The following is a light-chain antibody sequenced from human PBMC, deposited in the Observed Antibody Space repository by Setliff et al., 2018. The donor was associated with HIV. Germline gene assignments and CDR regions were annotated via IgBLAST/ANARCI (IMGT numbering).Light chain of an antibody. Sequence: QSALAQPASVSGSPGQSITISCTGTSSGVGGYNFVSWYQQHPGKAPKLIIYKVRNRPSGVSNRFSGSKSGNTASLTISGLQAEDEADYYCSSYATSNTLPFGTGTKVTVL. CDR2: KVR. V-gene: IGLV2-14*01. CDR3: SSYATSNTLP. J-gene: IGLJ1*01. CDR1: SSGVGGYNF.